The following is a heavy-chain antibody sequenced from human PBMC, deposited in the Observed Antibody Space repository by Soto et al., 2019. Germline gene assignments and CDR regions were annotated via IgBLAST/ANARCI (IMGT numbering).Heavy chain of an antibody. D-gene: IGHD3-22*01. CDR1: GGSISSGDYY. CDR2: IHYSGST. J-gene: IGHJ4*02. Sequence: TLSLTCTVSGGSISSGDYYWSWIRQHPGKGLEWIGYIHYSGSTHYSSSLKSRVTMSIDTSKNQFPLKLTSVTAADTAVYYCARLSSIDSSGYYLDYWGQGTLVT. V-gene: IGHV4-31*03. CDR3: ARLSSIDSSGYYLDY.